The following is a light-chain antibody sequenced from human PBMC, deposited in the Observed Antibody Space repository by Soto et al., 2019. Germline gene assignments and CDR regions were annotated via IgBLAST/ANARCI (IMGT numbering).Light chain of an antibody. CDR3: QQYSSPPRT. CDR1: QSVSSY. V-gene: IGKV3-20*01. CDR2: GAS. J-gene: IGKJ1*01. Sequence: EIVLTQSPGSLSLSPGERATLSCRASQSVSSYLAWYQQKPGQAPRLLIYGASSRATGFPDRFSGSGSGTDGSLTISRLEPEDSAVYYCQQYSSPPRTFGQGTKVEIK.